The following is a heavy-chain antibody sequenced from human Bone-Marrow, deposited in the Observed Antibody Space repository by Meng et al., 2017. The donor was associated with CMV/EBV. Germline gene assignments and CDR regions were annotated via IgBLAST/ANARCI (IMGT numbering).Heavy chain of an antibody. D-gene: IGHD3-3*01. Sequence: GSLRLSYAVYGGSFSGYYWSWIRQPPGKGLEWIGEINHSGSTNYNPSLKSRVTISVDTSKNQFSLKLSSVTAADTAVYYCARAPRWRFDPWGQGTLVTVSS. CDR1: GGSFSGYY. CDR2: INHSGST. CDR3: ARAPRWRFDP. J-gene: IGHJ5*02. V-gene: IGHV4-34*01.